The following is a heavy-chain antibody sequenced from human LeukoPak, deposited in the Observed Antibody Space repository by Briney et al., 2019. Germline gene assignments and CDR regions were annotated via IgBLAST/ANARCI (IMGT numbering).Heavy chain of an antibody. V-gene: IGHV4-34*12. D-gene: IGHD3-10*01. CDR1: GGSFDDYH. CDR3: AKSNGYGLVDI. Sequence: PSETLSLTCEVNGGSFDDYHWTWIRQSPGEGLEWVGNIFYSGSTYYSPSLRSRVTISLDTSRNQFSLKLNSVTAADTAVYYCAKSNGYGLVDIWGQGTMVTVSS. CDR2: IFYSGST. J-gene: IGHJ3*02.